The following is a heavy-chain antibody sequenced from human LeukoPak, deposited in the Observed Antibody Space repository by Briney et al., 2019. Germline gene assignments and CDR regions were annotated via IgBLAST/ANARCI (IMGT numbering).Heavy chain of an antibody. D-gene: IGHD4/OR15-4a*01. CDR1: GFTFSSFT. CDR3: AGRRVLSVARALDY. Sequence: GGSLTLSCAASGFTFSSFTMNWVRPAPGKGLVWGSSISGTTTTIYYADAVKGRFTISRDNANNSVSLQMNSLRPEDTAVYFCAGRRVLSVARALDYWGQGTLVTVSS. J-gene: IGHJ4*02. CDR2: ISGTTTTI. V-gene: IGHV3-48*04.